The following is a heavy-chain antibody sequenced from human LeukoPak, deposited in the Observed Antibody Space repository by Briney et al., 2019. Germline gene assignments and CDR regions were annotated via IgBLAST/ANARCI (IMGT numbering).Heavy chain of an antibody. CDR3: ARDSTIAGIV. CDR2: IYTSGST. D-gene: IGHD5/OR15-5a*01. CDR1: GASFSSGSYY. Sequence: ASQTLSLTCTVSGASFSSGSYYWSWIRQPAGKGLEWIGRIYTSGSTNYNPSLKSRVTMSVDTSKNQFSLKLSSVTAADTAVYYCARDSTIAGIVWGKGTTVTVSS. J-gene: IGHJ6*04. V-gene: IGHV4-61*02.